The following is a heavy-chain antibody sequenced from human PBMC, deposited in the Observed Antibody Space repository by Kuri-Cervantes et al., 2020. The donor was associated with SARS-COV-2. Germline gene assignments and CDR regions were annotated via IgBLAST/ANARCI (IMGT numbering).Heavy chain of an antibody. Sequence: ASVKVSCKASGYTFTGYYMHWVRQAPGQGLEWMGWINPNSGGTNYAQKFQGRVTMTRNTSISTAYMELSSLRSEDTAVYYCARVPKTDSPHWGQGTLVTVSS. J-gene: IGHJ4*02. D-gene: IGHD3-22*01. V-gene: IGHV1-2*02. CDR2: INPNSGGT. CDR1: GYTFTGYY. CDR3: ARVPKTDSPH.